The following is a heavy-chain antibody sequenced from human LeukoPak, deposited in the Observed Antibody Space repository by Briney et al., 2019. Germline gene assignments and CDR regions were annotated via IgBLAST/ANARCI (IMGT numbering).Heavy chain of an antibody. CDR2: MNPNSGNT. V-gene: IGHV1-8*01. Sequence: GASVKVSCKASGYTFTSYDINWVRQATGQGLEWMGWMNPNSGNTGYAQKFQGRVNMTRNTSIGTAYMELSSLESEDTAVYYCARRRSGSSGPPSDHWGQGTLVTVSS. D-gene: IGHD6-6*01. J-gene: IGHJ4*02. CDR3: ARRRSGSSGPPSDH. CDR1: GYTFTSYD.